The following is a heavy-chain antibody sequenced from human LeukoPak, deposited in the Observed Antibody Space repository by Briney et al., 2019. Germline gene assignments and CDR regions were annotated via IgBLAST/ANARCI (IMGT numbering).Heavy chain of an antibody. V-gene: IGHV5-51*01. Sequence: GESLKISCKGSGYSFTSYWIGWVRQMPGKGLEWMGIIYPGDSDTRYSPSFQGQVTISADKSISTAYLQWSSLKASDTAMYYCARVFPPTSGQPPVYYYYYMDVWGKGTTVTVSS. D-gene: IGHD5-12*01. CDR3: ARVFPPTSGQPPVYYYYYMDV. CDR2: IYPGDSDT. J-gene: IGHJ6*03. CDR1: GYSFTSYW.